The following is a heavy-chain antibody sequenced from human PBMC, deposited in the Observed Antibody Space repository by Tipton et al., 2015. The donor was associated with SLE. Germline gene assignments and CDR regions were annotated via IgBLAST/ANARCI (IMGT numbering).Heavy chain of an antibody. CDR3: ARHYDSSGYDAFDI. CDR2: IYYSGST. J-gene: IGHJ3*02. V-gene: IGHV4-59*08. D-gene: IGHD3-22*01. Sequence: TLSLTCTVSGGSISSYYWSWIRQPPGKGLEWTGYIYYSGSTNYNPSLKSRVTISVDTSKNQFSLKLSSVTAANTAVYYCARHYDSSGYDAFDIWGQGTMVTVSS. CDR1: GGSISSYY.